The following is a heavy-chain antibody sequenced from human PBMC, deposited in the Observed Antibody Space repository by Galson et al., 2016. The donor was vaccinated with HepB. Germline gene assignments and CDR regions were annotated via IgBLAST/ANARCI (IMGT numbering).Heavy chain of an antibody. V-gene: IGHV4-34*01. D-gene: IGHD3-3*01. J-gene: IGHJ5*01. CDR1: GGTFNGYY. CDR3: ARGTYYDSATRFDS. CDR2: INHSGNT. Sequence: ETLSLTCAVFGGTFNGYYWTWIRQSPGKGLEWIGEINHSGNTNYNPSLKSRVNLSVDMSKKQSTLELTSVTAADTGIYYCARGTYYDSATRFDSWGQGTPVTVAS.